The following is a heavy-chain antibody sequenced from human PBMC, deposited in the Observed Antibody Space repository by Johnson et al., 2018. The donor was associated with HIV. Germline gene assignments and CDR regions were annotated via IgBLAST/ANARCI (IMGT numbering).Heavy chain of an antibody. V-gene: IGHV3-20*04. CDR3: ARGVTYYYDSTGYPHAFDI. Sequence: VQLVESGGGLVQPGGSLRLSCAASGFTFNDYGMSWVRQAPGEGLEWVSGINWNGGSTGYADSVKGRFTISRDNGKNSLYLQMNSLRAEDTALYYCARGVTYYYDSTGYPHAFDIWGQGTMVTVSS. CDR1: GFTFNDYG. J-gene: IGHJ3*02. D-gene: IGHD3-22*01. CDR2: INWNGGST.